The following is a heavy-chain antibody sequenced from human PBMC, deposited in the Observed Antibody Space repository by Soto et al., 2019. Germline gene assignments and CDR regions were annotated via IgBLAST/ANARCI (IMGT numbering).Heavy chain of an antibody. Sequence: QVQLVQSGAEVKKPGASVKVSCKASGNTFTSYDINWVRQATGQGLEYLGWMNPNSGNTAYVQKFQGRVTMTWDTSITTAYMELSSLRSDDTAVYFCARGVKYGAYSRWFDPWGQGTLVTVSS. D-gene: IGHD4-17*01. J-gene: IGHJ5*02. CDR2: MNPNSGNT. CDR1: GNTFTSYD. CDR3: ARGVKYGAYSRWFDP. V-gene: IGHV1-8*01.